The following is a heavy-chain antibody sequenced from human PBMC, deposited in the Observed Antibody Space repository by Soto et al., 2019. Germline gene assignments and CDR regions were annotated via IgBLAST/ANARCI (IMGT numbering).Heavy chain of an antibody. CDR2: IFYSGST. Sequence: SETLSLTCTVSGGSISNYYGSWIRQPPGRGLEWIGHIFYSGSTNYNPALKSRVTISVDTSKSQFSLKLSSVTAADTAVYYCAKDSGYNYGYFRWFDTCGQGTLVTVPS. D-gene: IGHD5-18*01. V-gene: IGHV4-59*01. J-gene: IGHJ5*02. CDR3: AKDSGYNYGYFRWFDT. CDR1: GGSISNYY.